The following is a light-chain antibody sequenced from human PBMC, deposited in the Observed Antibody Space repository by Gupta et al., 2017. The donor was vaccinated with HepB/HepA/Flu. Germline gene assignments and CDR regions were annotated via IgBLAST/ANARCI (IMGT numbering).Light chain of an antibody. J-gene: IGLJ2*01. CDR1: TNDVGGYNY. CDR3: SSFTYTTTLVV. Sequence: QSALTQPASVSGSPGQSITISCTATTNDVGGYNYVPWYQQHPGKAPKLLIYDVSNQPSGVSNRFSGSKSGNTASLTISGLQAEDEADYYCSSFTYTTTLVVFGGGTKVTVL. CDR2: DVS. V-gene: IGLV2-14*01.